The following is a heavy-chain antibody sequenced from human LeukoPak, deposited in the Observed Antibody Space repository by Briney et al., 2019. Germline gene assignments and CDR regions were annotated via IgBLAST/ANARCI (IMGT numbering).Heavy chain of an antibody. CDR2: ISDTGKDI. J-gene: IGHJ4*02. CDR3: AKGAGYSSTWYVDY. CDR1: GLIFNTYS. V-gene: IGHV3-21*04. D-gene: IGHD6-13*01. Sequence: GGSLRLSCAASGLIFNTYSINWIRQAPGKGLEWVSDISDTGKDIYYADSVKGRFTISRDNAKNSLYLQMNSLRAEDTALYYCAKGAGYSSTWYVDYWGQGTLVTVSS.